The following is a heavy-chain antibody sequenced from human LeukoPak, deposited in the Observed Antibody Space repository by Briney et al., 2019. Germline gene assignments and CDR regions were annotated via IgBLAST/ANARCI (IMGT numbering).Heavy chain of an antibody. CDR2: IYPGDSDT. D-gene: IGHD6-13*01. V-gene: IGHV5-51*01. J-gene: IGHJ5*02. CDR3: ARLRAGSSWYNWFDP. CDR1: GYSFTSYW. Sequence: GESLKISCKGSGYSFTSYWIGWVRQMPGKGLEWMGIIYPGDSDTGYSPSFQGQVTISADKSISTAYLQWSSLKASDTAMYYCARLRAGSSWYNWFDPWGQGTLVTVSP.